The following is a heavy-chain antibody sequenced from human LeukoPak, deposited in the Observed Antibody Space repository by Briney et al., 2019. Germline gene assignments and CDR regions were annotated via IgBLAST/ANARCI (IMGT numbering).Heavy chain of an antibody. CDR3: AREYCTTNNCYSWGLGY. CDR2: TTSNGGNK. D-gene: IGHD2-2*02. V-gene: IGHV3-64*01. Sequence: PGGSPRDSCVDSRFSLRTYTMRWVRPGPGKGVECGSSTTSNGGNKDYANSVKGRFTISIDNYKNTVYLQMGSLRAEDMAVYYCAREYCTTNNCYSWGLGYWGQGTLVTVSS. CDR1: RFSLRTYT. J-gene: IGHJ4*02.